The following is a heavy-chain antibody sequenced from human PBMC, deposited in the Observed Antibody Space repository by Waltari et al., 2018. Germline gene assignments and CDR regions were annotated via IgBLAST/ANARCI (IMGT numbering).Heavy chain of an antibody. CDR1: GYTFTGYY. J-gene: IGHJ3*02. D-gene: IGHD6-13*01. V-gene: IGHV1-2*06. CDR2: INPNSGGT. Sequence: QVQLVQSGAEVKKPGASVKVSCKASGYTFTGYYMHWVRQAPGQGLEWMGRINPNSGGTNYAQKFQGRVTMTRDTSISTADMELSRLRSDDTAVYYWARENTEGEQQLVDDAFDIWGQGTMVTVSS. CDR3: ARENTEGEQQLVDDAFDI.